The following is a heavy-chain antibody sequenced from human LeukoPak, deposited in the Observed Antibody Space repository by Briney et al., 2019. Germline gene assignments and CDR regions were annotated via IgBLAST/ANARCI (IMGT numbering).Heavy chain of an antibody. D-gene: IGHD6-19*01. V-gene: IGHV4-59*08. CDR1: GGSITGFY. CDR2: IYSSGST. J-gene: IGHJ4*02. CDR3: ARHLRCSSACPFDN. Sequence: PSETLSLTCTVSGGSITGFYWTWLRQPPGKGLEWIGYIYSSGSTNYNPSLKSLVAISVDTSKNQFSLKLSSVTAADTAVFYCARHLRCSSACPFDNWGQGTLVTVSS.